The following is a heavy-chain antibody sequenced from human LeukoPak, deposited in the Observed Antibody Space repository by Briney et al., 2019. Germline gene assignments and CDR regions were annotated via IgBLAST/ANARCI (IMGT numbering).Heavy chain of an antibody. CDR3: ATMKLGHWYYFDF. Sequence: GGSLRLTCAASGLTLRAYYESCIRQAPAKGLEGVSYISSSGSTIYYADSVKGRFTISRDNAKNSLYLQMNSLRAEDTAVYYCATMKLGHWYYFDFWGQGTLVTVSS. CDR2: ISSSGSTI. D-gene: IGHD1/OR15-1a*01. CDR1: GLTLRAYY. V-gene: IGHV3-11*01. J-gene: IGHJ4*02.